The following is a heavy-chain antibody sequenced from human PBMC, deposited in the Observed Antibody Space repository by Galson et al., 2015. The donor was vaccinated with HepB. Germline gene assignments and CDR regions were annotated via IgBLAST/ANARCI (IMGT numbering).Heavy chain of an antibody. V-gene: IGHV3-30*18. Sequence: SLRLSCAASGFTFNTYGMHWVRQAPGKELEWVAVISYEGTNKYYADSVKGRFTISRDNSNNTLYLQMNSLRAEDTAMYYCAKDFKAVGPHYFDYWGQGTLVTVSS. CDR3: AKDFKAVGPHYFDY. CDR1: GFTFNTYG. D-gene: IGHD6-13*01. J-gene: IGHJ4*02. CDR2: ISYEGTNK.